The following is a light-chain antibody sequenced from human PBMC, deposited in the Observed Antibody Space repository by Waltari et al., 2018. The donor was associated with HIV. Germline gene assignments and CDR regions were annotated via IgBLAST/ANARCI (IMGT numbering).Light chain of an antibody. CDR2: EVI. CDR1: SSDVGGYAS. J-gene: IGLJ3*02. V-gene: IGLV2-11*01. CDR3: CSYAGTYTYVL. Sequence: QSALTQPRSVSGSPGTSVTISCTGTSSDVGGYASVSWYLQHPGKVPKLIIYEVIKRPSGVPDRFSGSKSGNTASLTISGLQTEDEADYFCCSYAGTYTYVLFGGGTKLTVL.